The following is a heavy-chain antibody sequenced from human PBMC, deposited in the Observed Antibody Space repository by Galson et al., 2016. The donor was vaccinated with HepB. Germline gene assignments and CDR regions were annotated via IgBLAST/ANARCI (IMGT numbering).Heavy chain of an antibody. CDR1: GFTFSSYS. D-gene: IGHD5-18*01. CDR2: ISSSSYI. J-gene: IGHJ4*02. Sequence: SLRLSCAASGFTFSSYSMNWVRQAPGRGLEWVSSISSSSYIYYADSVKGRFTISRDNAKNSLYLQMNGLRAEDTAVYYCASGYSYGYFYYWGQGTLVTVSS. CDR3: ASGYSYGYFYY. V-gene: IGHV3-21*01.